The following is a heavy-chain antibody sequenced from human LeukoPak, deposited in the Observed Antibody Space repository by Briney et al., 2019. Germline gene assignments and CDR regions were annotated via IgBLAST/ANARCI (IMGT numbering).Heavy chain of an antibody. CDR2: IYYSGST. CDR3: AREHQPGSSGYLPGAFDI. D-gene: IGHD6-25*01. V-gene: IGHV4-59*01. Sequence: PSETLSLTCTVSGGSISSYYWSWIRQPPGKGLEWIGYIYYSGSTNYNPSLKSRVTISVDTSKNQFSLKLSSVTAADMAVYYCAREHQPGSSGYLPGAFDIWGQGTMVTVSS. CDR1: GGSISSYY. J-gene: IGHJ3*02.